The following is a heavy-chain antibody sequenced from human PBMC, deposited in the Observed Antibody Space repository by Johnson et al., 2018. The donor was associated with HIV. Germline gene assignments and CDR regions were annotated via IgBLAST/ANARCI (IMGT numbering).Heavy chain of an antibody. V-gene: IGHV3-74*02. D-gene: IGHD1-26*01. J-gene: IGHJ3*02. CDR1: GFSFSTYD. Sequence: VQLVESGGGVVQPGRSLRLSCAASGFSFSTYDMHWVRQAPGKGPVWVSRISPDESKTDYADSVKGRFTISRDNAKNTLHLQMNSLRGEDTAVYYCARGGRYSESVNDAHDIWGQGTKVTVSS. CDR3: ARGGRYSESVNDAHDI. CDR2: ISPDESKT.